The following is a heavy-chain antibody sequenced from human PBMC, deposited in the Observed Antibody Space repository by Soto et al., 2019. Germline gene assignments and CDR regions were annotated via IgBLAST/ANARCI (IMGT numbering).Heavy chain of an antibody. CDR1: GGSISSGGYY. J-gene: IGHJ4*02. CDR3: ARARVRGVICPYFDY. Sequence: QVQLQESGPGLVKPSQTLSPTCTVSGGSISSGGYYWSWIRQHPGKGLEWIGYIYYSGSTYYNPSLKSRVTISVDTSKNQFSLKLSSVTAADTAVYYCARARVRGVICPYFDYWGQGTLVTVSS. V-gene: IGHV4-31*03. CDR2: IYYSGST. D-gene: IGHD3-10*01.